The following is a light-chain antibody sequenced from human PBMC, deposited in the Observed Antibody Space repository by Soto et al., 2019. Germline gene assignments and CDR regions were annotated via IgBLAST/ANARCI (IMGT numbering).Light chain of an antibody. CDR3: QQYRTSRT. CDR1: ESVSNW. CDR2: DAS. J-gene: IGKJ1*01. Sequence: DIQMTQSPSTLSASVGDRVTITCRASESVSNWLAWYQQKPGKAPKVVIYDASSLGSGVPLRFSGSGSGTEFTLTISSLQPDDFATYYCQQYRTSRTFGQGTKVEIK. V-gene: IGKV1-5*01.